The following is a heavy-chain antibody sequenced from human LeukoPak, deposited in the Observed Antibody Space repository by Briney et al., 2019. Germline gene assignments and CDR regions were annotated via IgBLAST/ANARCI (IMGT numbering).Heavy chain of an antibody. CDR3: TREEASSSWSRRPHNWFDP. J-gene: IGHJ5*02. V-gene: IGHV4-61*02. CDR1: GGSISSGSYY. Sequence: PSETLSLTCTVSGGSISSGSYYWSWIRQPAGKGLEWIGRIYTSGSTNYNPSLKSRVTISVDTSKNQFSLKLSSVTAADTAVYYCTREEASSSWSRRPHNWFDPWGQGTLVTVSS. D-gene: IGHD6-13*01. CDR2: IYTSGST.